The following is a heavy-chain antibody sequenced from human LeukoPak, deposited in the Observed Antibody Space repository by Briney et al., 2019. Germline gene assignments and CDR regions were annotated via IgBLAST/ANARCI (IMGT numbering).Heavy chain of an antibody. CDR1: GFPFSSYW. V-gene: IGHV3-7*03. CDR2: IKQDGSKK. D-gene: IGHD6-19*01. CDR3: AKEQGSSGWYVYYYYGMDV. Sequence: GGSLRLSCVASGFPFSSYWMTWVRQAPGKGLEWVANIKQDGSKKSYVDSVKGRFTISRDNAKNSLYLQMNSLRAEDTAVYYCAKEQGSSGWYVYYYYGMDVWGQGTTVTASS. J-gene: IGHJ6*02.